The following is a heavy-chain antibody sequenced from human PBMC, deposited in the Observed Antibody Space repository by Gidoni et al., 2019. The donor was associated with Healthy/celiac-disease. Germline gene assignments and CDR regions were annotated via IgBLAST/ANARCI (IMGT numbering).Heavy chain of an antibody. Sequence: QVQLVESGGGVVQPGRSLRLSCAASGFTFSSYAMHWVRQAPGKGLEWVAVISYDGSNKYYADSVKGRFTISRDNSKNTLYLQMNSLRAEDTAVYYCAREEIGYCSGGSCYPEIYDYGMDVWGQGTTVTVSS. J-gene: IGHJ6*02. V-gene: IGHV3-30-3*01. CDR1: GFTFSSYA. CDR3: AREEIGYCSGGSCYPEIYDYGMDV. D-gene: IGHD2-15*01. CDR2: ISYDGSNK.